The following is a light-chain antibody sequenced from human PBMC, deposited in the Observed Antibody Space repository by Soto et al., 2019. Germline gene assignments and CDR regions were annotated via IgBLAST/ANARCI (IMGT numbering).Light chain of an antibody. V-gene: IGKV3-20*01. CDR2: GAS. Sequence: EIVRTQSPGILCLSPGERATLSCGASRTVSNNYLAWCQQKPGQAPRVIMYGASRRATGIPDRFRGGGSGTDFTLTISRLEPEDFAVYFCQQYAGPPTTFGQGTRLENK. CDR3: QQYAGPPTT. CDR1: RTVSNNY. J-gene: IGKJ5*01.